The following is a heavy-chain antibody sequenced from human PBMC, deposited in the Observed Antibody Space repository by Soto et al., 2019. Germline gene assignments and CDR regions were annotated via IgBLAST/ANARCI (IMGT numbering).Heavy chain of an antibody. D-gene: IGHD4-17*01. V-gene: IGHV3-33*01. CDR2: IWDDGSDR. J-gene: IGHJ4*02. CDR3: VRGANDYGDYYFDY. Sequence: QVQLVESGGGVVQPGRSLRLSCAASGFNVGTYGMNWVRQAPGKGLEWVAVIWDDGSDRYHADSVKGRFTISSDNSKNTRYLQMNCLRVEDTAVYYCVRGANDYGDYYFDYWGQGTMVTVSS. CDR1: GFNVGTYG.